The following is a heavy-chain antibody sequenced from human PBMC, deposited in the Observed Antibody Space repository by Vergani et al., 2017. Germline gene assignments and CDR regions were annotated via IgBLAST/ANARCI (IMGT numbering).Heavy chain of an antibody. CDR3: ARGLGKWERYDYYYYMDV. Sequence: QVQLQQWGAGLLKPSETLSLTCAVYGGSFSGYYWSWIRQPPGKGLAWIGEINHSGSTNYNPSLKSRVIISVDTSKNQFSLKLNSVTAADTAVYYCARGLGKWERYDYYYYMDVWGKGTTVTVSS. V-gene: IGHV4-34*01. D-gene: IGHD1-26*01. CDR1: GGSFSGYY. CDR2: INHSGST. J-gene: IGHJ6*03.